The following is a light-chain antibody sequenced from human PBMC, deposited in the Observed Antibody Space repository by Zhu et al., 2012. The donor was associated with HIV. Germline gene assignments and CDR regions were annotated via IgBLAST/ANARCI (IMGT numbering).Light chain of an antibody. V-gene: IGKV3-20*01. CDR3: QQYASSPS. Sequence: EIVLTQSPDTLSLSPGDRATLSCRASQSVSSGYLAWYQQKPGQAPRLLIYGASSRTTGIPDRFSGSGSGTDFTLTISRLEPADSAVYYCQQYASSPSFGQGTRLEIK. J-gene: IGKJ5*01. CDR1: QSVSSGY. CDR2: GAS.